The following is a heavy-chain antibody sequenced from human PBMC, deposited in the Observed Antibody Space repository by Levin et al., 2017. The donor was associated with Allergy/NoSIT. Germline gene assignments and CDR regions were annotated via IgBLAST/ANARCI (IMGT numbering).Heavy chain of an antibody. CDR3: AKDRGCTGGSCYPNALVDY. V-gene: IGHV3-23*01. J-gene: IGHJ4*02. CDR2: ISGHDDNT. Sequence: GGSLRLSCAASGFTFGYYAMSWVRQAPGKGLEWVSGISGHDDNTYYADSVKGRFTISRDNSENTLYLQMNSLRAEDTAVYYCAKDRGCTGGSCYPNALVDYWGQGTLVTVSS. CDR1: GFTFGYYA. D-gene: IGHD2-15*01.